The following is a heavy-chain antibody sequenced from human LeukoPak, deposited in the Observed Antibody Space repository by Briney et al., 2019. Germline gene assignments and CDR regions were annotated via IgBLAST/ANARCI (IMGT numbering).Heavy chain of an antibody. D-gene: IGHD3-9*01. CDR3: ARHAGYYDILTGYPKVAYFDY. V-gene: IGHV4-39*01. CDR2: IYYSGST. Sequence: PSETLSLTCTVSGGSISSSSYYWGWIRQPPGKGLEWIGSIYYSGSTYYNPSLKSRVSISVDTSKNQFSLKLSSVTAPDTAVYYCARHAGYYDILTGYPKVAYFDYWGQGTLVTVSS. CDR1: GGSISSSSYY. J-gene: IGHJ4*02.